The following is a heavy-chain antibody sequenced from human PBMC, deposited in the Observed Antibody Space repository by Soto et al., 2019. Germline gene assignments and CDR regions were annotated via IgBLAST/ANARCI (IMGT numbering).Heavy chain of an antibody. CDR3: GKSKGDDLFLDYYDE. Sequence: GFPRLSCAASGFTFSSYGMTWVRQAPGKGLEWVSAISGSGGATYYADSVKGRFTISRDNSKNTMYMQMNSLRAEDTAIYYCGKSKGDDLFLDYYDEWGQGSRVTVSS. V-gene: IGHV3-23*01. D-gene: IGHD2-21*01. J-gene: IGHJ4*02. CDR1: GFTFSSYG. CDR2: ISGSGGAT.